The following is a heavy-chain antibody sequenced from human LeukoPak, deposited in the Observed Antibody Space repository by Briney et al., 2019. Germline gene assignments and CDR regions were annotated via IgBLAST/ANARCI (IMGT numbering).Heavy chain of an antibody. CDR1: GGTFSSYA. CDR3: ARQFVVVRGVINYDAFDI. CDR2: IIPILGTA. J-gene: IGHJ3*02. Sequence: GSSVKVSCKASGGTFSSYAISWVRQAPGQGLEWMGGIIPILGTANYAQKFQGRVTITTDESTSTAYMELSSLRSEDTAVYYCARQFVVVRGVINYDAFDIWGQGTMVTVSS. D-gene: IGHD3-10*01. V-gene: IGHV1-69*05.